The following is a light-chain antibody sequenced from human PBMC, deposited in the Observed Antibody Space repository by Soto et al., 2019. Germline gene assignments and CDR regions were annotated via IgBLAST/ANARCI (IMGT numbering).Light chain of an antibody. CDR1: SSDVGGYNY. V-gene: IGLV2-14*03. CDR3: SSYTTSNTRQIV. J-gene: IGLJ1*01. Sequence: QSALTQPASVSGSPGQSITISCTGISSDVGGYNYVSWYQHHPGKAPKLMIFDVSNWPSGVSNRFSGSKSGNTASLTISGLQPEDEADYYCSSYTTSNTRQIVFGTGTKVTVL. CDR2: DVS.